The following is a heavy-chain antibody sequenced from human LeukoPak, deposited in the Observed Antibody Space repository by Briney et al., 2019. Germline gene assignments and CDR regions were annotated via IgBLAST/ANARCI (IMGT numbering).Heavy chain of an antibody. CDR2: ISWNSGSI. CDR1: GFTFDDYA. Sequence: GGSLRLSCAASGFTFDDYAMHWVRQAPGKGLEWVSGISWNSGSIGYADSVKGRFTISRDNAKNSLYLQMNSLRAEDTALYYCANSDSSGYYYGAFDIWGQGTMVTVSS. J-gene: IGHJ3*02. CDR3: ANSDSSGYYYGAFDI. D-gene: IGHD3-22*01. V-gene: IGHV3-9*01.